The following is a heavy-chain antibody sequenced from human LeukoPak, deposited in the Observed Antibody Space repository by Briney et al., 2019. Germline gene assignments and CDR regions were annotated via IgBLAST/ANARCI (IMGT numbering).Heavy chain of an antibody. J-gene: IGHJ6*01. CDR2: IWYDGSNK. Sequence: GGSLRLSCAASGFTFSSYGMHWVRQAPGKGLEWVAVIWYDGSNKYYADSVKGRFTISRDNSKNTLYLQMNSLRTEDTALYYCVADYGEADGGLHYGMDVWGQGATVTVSS. V-gene: IGHV3-33*01. CDR3: VADYGEADGGLHYGMDV. D-gene: IGHD4/OR15-4a*01. CDR1: GFTFSSYG.